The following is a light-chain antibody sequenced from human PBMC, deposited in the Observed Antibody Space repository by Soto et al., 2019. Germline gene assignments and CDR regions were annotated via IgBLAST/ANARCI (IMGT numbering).Light chain of an antibody. Sequence: IQLTXSXPXLSXXXGHRVXXXCRASQRMTSWLAWYQQKPGKAPKVLIYDASSLESGVPSRFSGSESGTEFTLTISSLQPDDIATYYCQQYTENSGTFGQGTKVDIK. J-gene: IGKJ1*01. CDR3: QQYTENSGT. CDR1: QRMTSW. V-gene: IGKV1-5*01. CDR2: DAS.